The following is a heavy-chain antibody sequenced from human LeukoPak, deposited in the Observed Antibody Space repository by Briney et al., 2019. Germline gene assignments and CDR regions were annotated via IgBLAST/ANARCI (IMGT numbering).Heavy chain of an antibody. CDR1: GFTFSSYA. D-gene: IGHD6-19*01. CDR2: ISYDGSNK. CDR3: ARLGIAVAGQFDY. J-gene: IGHJ4*02. Sequence: GSLRLSCAASGFTFSSYAMHWVRQAPGKGLEWVAVISYDGSNKYYADSVKGRFTISRDNSKNTLYLQMNSLRAEDTAVYYCARLGIAVAGQFDYWGQGTLVTVSS. V-gene: IGHV3-30*04.